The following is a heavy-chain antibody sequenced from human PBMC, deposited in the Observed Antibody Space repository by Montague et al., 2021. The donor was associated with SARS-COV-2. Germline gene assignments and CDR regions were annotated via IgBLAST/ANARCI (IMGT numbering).Heavy chain of an antibody. D-gene: IGHD3-9*01. Sequence: SETLSLTCTVSGGSLSSYYWSWIRQPPGKGLEWIGYIYYSGSTNYNPSLKSRVTLSLDAAKNHFSLRLSSVTAADTAVYYGARRTDILTGYYDYWGQGTLVTVSS. J-gene: IGHJ4*02. V-gene: IGHV4-59*01. CDR1: GGSLSSYY. CDR3: ARRTDILTGYYDY. CDR2: IYYSGST.